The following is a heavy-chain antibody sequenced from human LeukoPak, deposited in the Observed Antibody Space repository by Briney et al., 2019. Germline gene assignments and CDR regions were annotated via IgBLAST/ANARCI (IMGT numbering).Heavy chain of an antibody. J-gene: IGHJ4*02. CDR2: ISGSGGRT. Sequence: GGSLRLSRAPSGFTFSTYAMNWLRQAPGKGLEWVSAISGSGGRTYYADSLKGRFTTSRDNSKNTLYLQMNSLRAEDTAVYYCAKVFYRPTLIAVVTKGYFDYWGQGTLVTVSS. CDR3: AKVFYRPTLIAVVTKGYFDY. CDR1: GFTFSTYA. V-gene: IGHV3-23*01. D-gene: IGHD3-22*01.